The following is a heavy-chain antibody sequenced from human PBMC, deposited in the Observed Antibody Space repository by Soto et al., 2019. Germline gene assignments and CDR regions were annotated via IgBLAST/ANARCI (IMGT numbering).Heavy chain of an antibody. CDR2: IYYSGST. CDR1: GGSISSYY. Sequence: SETLSLTCTVSGGSISSYYWSWTRQPPGKGLEWIGYIYYSGSTNYNPSLKSRVTISVDTSKNQFSLKLSSVTAADTAVYYCARDVSYYYGSGSYWGHRGWFDPWGQGTLVTVSS. D-gene: IGHD3-10*01. V-gene: IGHV4-59*01. J-gene: IGHJ5*02. CDR3: ARDVSYYYGSGSYWGHRGWFDP.